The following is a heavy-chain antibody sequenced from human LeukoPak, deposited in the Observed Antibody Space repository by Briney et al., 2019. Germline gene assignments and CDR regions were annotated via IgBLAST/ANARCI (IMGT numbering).Heavy chain of an antibody. Sequence: PSETLSLTCAVYGGSFSGYYWNWVRHPPGKGLEWNGEINNSGDTNYSSSLKGRVTISVDTSKIQFSLKLNSVTAADTAVYYCARVEKYQVYQLLPYQLFDFWGQGTLITVSS. V-gene: IGHV4-34*01. CDR2: INNSGDT. CDR1: GGSFSGYY. J-gene: IGHJ4*02. D-gene: IGHD2-2*02. CDR3: ARVEKYQVYQLLPYQLFDF.